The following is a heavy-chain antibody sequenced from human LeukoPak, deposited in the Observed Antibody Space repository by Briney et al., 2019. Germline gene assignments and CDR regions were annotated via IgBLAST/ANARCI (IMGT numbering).Heavy chain of an antibody. J-gene: IGHJ4*02. V-gene: IGHV4-59*01. Sequence: SETLSLTCTVSGGSISSYYWSWIRQPPGKGLEWIWYIYYSGSTNYNPSLKSRVNISVDTPKNQFSLKLSSVTAADTAVYYCAGSSDTATVKDYWGQGTLVTVSS. CDR1: GGSISSYY. D-gene: IGHD5-18*01. CDR2: IYYSGST. CDR3: AGSSDTATVKDY.